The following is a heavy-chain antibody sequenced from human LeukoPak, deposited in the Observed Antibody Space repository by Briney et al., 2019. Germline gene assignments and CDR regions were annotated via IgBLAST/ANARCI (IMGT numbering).Heavy chain of an antibody. CDR1: GGSIRNYY. D-gene: IGHD3-10*01. CDR2: IYYSGNT. J-gene: IGHJ4*02. V-gene: IGHV4-59*01. Sequence: SETLSLTCTVSGGSIRNYYWSWIRQPPGKGPEWIGYIYYSGNTNYNPSLKSRVTISVDASKNQFSLKLSSVTAADTAVYYCARVNVGGFDYWGQGTLVSVSS. CDR3: ARVNVGGFDY.